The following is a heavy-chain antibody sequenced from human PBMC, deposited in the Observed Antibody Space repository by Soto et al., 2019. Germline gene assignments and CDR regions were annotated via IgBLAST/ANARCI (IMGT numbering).Heavy chain of an antibody. CDR1: GFTFSSYW. D-gene: IGHD6-13*01. V-gene: IGHV3-74*01. Sequence: PGGSLRLSCAASGFTFSSYWMHWVRQAPGKGLVWVSRINSGGSSTSYADSVKGRFTISRDNAKNTLYLQMNSLRAEDTAVYYCARAASSSWYYYYYYGMDVWGQGTTVTVSS. J-gene: IGHJ6*02. CDR3: ARAASSSWYYYYYYGMDV. CDR2: INSGGSST.